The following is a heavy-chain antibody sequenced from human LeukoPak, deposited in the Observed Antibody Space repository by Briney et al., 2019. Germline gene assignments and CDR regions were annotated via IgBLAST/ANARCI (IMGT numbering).Heavy chain of an antibody. D-gene: IGHD3-10*01. CDR1: GFTFSSYA. CDR2: ISGSGGST. J-gene: IGHJ4*02. CDR3: AKDWDYYGSGSYYNY. Sequence: GGSLRLSCAASGFTFSSYAMSWVRQAPGKGLEWVSAISGSGGSTYYADSVKGRFTISRDNSKSTLYLQMNSLRAEDTAVYYCAKDWDYYGSGSYYNYWGQGTLVTVSS. V-gene: IGHV3-23*01.